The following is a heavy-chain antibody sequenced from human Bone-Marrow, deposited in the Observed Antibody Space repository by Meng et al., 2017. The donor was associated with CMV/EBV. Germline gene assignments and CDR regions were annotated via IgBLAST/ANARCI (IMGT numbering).Heavy chain of an antibody. CDR3: ARSRVLSTSTSRPPTYGMAV. V-gene: IGHV1-69*10. CDR2: VIPMVGRT. Sequence: SVKVSCKVSGGLSRTSVISWVRQAPGQGLEWMGGVIPMVGRTNYGQKFQGRVTITADKSATTAHMELHSLKSEDTAVYYCARSRVLSTSTSRPPTYGMAVWGQGTTVTVSS. J-gene: IGHJ6*02. D-gene: IGHD2/OR15-2a*01. CDR1: GGLSRTSV.